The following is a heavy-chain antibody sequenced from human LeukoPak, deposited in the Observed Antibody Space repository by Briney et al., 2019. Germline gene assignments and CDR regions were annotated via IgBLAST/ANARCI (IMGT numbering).Heavy chain of an antibody. D-gene: IGHD3-3*01. CDR2: ISGSGGST. CDR3: AKFPYYDFWSGYFFDY. J-gene: IGHJ4*02. V-gene: IGHV3-23*01. CDR1: GFTFSSYA. Sequence: GGSLRLSCAASGFTFSSYAMRWVRQAPGKGLEWVSAISGSGGSTYYADSVKGRFTISRDNSKNTLYLQMNSLRAEDTAVYYCAKFPYYDFWSGYFFDYWGQGTLVTVSS.